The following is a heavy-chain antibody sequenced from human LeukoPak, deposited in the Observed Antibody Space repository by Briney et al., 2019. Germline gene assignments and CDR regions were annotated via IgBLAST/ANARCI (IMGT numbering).Heavy chain of an antibody. Sequence: ASVKVSCKASGYTFTSYAMHWVRQAPGQRLEWMGWINAGNGNTKYSQKFQGRVTMTRDTSISTAYMELSRLRSDDTAVYYCARDGTYYDYVWGSYRPGVKYYFDYWGQGTLVTVSS. CDR1: GYTFTSYA. V-gene: IGHV1-3*01. CDR3: ARDGTYYDYVWGSYRPGVKYYFDY. J-gene: IGHJ4*02. D-gene: IGHD3-16*02. CDR2: INAGNGNT.